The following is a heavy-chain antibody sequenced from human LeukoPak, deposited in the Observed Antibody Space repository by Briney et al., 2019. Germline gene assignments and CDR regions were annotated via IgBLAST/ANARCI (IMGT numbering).Heavy chain of an antibody. D-gene: IGHD3-10*01. V-gene: IGHV3-53*01. CDR3: ARVGRGFGESDDAFDI. CDR2: IYSGGGT. CDR1: GFTVSSNY. J-gene: IGHJ3*02. Sequence: PGGSLRLSCAASGFTVSSNYMSWVRQAPGKGLEWVSVIYSGGGTYYADSVKGRFTISRDNSKNTLYLQMNSLRAEDTAVYYCARVGRGFGESDDAFDIWGQGTMVTVSS.